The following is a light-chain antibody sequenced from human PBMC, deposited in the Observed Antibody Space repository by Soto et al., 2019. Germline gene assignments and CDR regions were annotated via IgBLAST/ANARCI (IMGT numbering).Light chain of an antibody. J-gene: IGKJ1*01. Sequence: DVQMTQSPSTLSASVGDRATITCRASQSISTWLAWYQQKPGKAPNLLIHKASSLESGVPSRFSGSGFGAEFTLTISGLQPEDAATYYDLQYDNYWTFGQGTKV. CDR2: KAS. V-gene: IGKV1-5*03. CDR1: QSISTW. CDR3: LQYDNYWT.